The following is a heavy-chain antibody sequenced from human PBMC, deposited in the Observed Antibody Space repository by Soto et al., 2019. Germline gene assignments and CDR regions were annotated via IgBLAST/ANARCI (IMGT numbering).Heavy chain of an antibody. V-gene: IGHV5-51*01. CDR3: ARPREAGKNYYGVDV. CDR1: GYSFTSYW. J-gene: IGHJ6*02. CDR2: IYPGDSDT. D-gene: IGHD6-19*01. Sequence: PGESLKISCKGSGYSFTSYWIGWVRQMPGKGLEWMGIIYPGDSDTRYSPSFQGQVTISADKSISTTYLQWSSLKASDTAMYYCARPREAGKNYYGVDVWGQGTTVTVSS.